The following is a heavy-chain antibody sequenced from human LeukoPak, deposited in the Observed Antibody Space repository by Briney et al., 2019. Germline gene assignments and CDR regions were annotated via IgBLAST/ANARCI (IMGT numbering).Heavy chain of an antibody. CDR2: TYYRSKWYN. Sequence: SQTLSLTCAISGDSVSSNSAAWNWIRQSPSRGLEWLGRTYYRSKWYNDYAVSVKSRITINPDTSKNQFSLQLNSVTPEDTAVYYCARELHNWNDVSYLVGDKRAFDIWGQGTMVTVSS. CDR3: ARELHNWNDVSYLVGDKRAFDI. CDR1: GDSVSSNSAA. J-gene: IGHJ3*02. D-gene: IGHD1-20*01. V-gene: IGHV6-1*01.